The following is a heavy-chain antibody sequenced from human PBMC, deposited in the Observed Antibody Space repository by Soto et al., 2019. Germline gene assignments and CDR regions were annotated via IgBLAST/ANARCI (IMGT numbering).Heavy chain of an antibody. CDR3: ARGRAGMNSDHSFDL. CDR2: ISPFSGDT. CDR1: GYLFINYG. Sequence: QVQLVQSGDEVKKPGASVKVSCKAPGYLFINYGLNWVRHAPGQGFGWMGWISPFSGDTKNAHKFQGRVAITTDRPTSKAYVELRGLTSDDTADYYCARGRAGMNSDHSFDLWGQGTNVTVS. V-gene: IGHV1-18*04. D-gene: IGHD3-10*01. J-gene: IGHJ3*01.